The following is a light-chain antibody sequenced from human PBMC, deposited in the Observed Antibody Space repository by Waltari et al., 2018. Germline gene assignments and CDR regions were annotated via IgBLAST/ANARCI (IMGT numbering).Light chain of an antibody. CDR1: QSVSSN. CDR2: GVS. J-gene: IGKJ1*01. CDR3: QHYSHRPWT. V-gene: IGKV3-11*01. Sequence: EIILTQSPAILSLSPGERATLSCRASQSVSSNLAWYQLKPGQAPRLLISGVSNRATGIPDRFSGSGSVTGFTLTISSLEPEDFAFYFCQHYSHRPWTFGQGTKVEIK.